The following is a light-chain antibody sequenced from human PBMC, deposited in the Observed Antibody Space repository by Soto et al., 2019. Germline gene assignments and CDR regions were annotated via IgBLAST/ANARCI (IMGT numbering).Light chain of an antibody. CDR2: GAS. V-gene: IGKV3-15*01. Sequence: EIVMTQSPATLSVSPGERAALSCRASQSVSSNLAWYQQKPGQAPRLLIYGASTRATGIPARFSGSGSGTEFTLPISSLQSEDFAVDYCQQYKTFWTFGQVTKVESK. CDR3: QQYKTFWT. J-gene: IGKJ1*01. CDR1: QSVSSN.